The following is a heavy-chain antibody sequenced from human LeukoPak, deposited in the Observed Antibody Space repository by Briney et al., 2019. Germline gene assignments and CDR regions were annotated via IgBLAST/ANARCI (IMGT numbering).Heavy chain of an antibody. CDR3: SRGPIQLWLHNAMDV. CDR1: EFTFGDIA. CDR2: FGSKAYGGTT. J-gene: IGHJ6*02. D-gene: IGHD5-18*01. Sequence: GRPRGLSCTASEFTFGDIARSWVGRVPGRGLGGEVLFGSKAYGGTTEYAASVKGRFTISRDDSKSIAYLQMNSLKTEDTAVYYCSRGPIQLWLHNAMDVWGQGTTVTVSS. V-gene: IGHV3-49*04.